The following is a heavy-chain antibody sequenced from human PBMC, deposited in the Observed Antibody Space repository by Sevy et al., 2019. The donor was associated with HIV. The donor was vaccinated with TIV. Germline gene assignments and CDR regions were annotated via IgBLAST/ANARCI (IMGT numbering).Heavy chain of an antibody. V-gene: IGHV3-7*01. J-gene: IGHJ4*02. D-gene: IGHD2-15*01. CDR2: IKPDGSEK. CDR1: GFTFSDYW. Sequence: GGSLRLSCAASGFTFSDYWMSWVRQTPGKGLKWVANIKPDGSEKYYVDSVKGRFTISRDNTKNSLYLQMNSLRAEDTAVYYCARGEVARPYWGQGALVTVSS. CDR3: ARGEVARPY.